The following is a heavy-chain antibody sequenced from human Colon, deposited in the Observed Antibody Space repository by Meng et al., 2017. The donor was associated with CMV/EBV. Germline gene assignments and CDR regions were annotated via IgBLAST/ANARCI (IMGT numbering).Heavy chain of an antibody. V-gene: IGHV4-39*07. D-gene: IGHD2-2*01. Sequence: LRLSCTVSGGSVSRSDYYWGWIRQPPGKGLEWIGSIYYSGSTYSNPSLKRRVTISLDTSKNRFSLKLTSVTAADTAVYYCARVVGYCSSTSCPQWLDPWGQGALVTVSS. CDR3: ARVVGYCSSTSCPQWLDP. J-gene: IGHJ5*02. CDR1: GGSVSRSDYY. CDR2: IYYSGST.